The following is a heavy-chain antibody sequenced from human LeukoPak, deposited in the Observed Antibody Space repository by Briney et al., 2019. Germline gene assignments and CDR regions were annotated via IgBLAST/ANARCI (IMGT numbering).Heavy chain of an antibody. Sequence: PGRSLRLSCAACGFTFSEYAMYWVRQAPGKGLEWVAVISYDGTNKYYADSVKGRSTISRDNSKNTLYLQMDSLRAEDTAVYYCARGAQPDNWGQGTLVTVSS. CDR2: ISYDGTNK. D-gene: IGHD6-13*01. CDR1: GFTFSEYA. J-gene: IGHJ4*02. V-gene: IGHV3-30*04. CDR3: ARGAQPDN.